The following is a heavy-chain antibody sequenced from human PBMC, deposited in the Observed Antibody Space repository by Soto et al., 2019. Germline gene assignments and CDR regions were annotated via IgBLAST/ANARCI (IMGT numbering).Heavy chain of an antibody. CDR1: GFTFSSYA. D-gene: IGHD5-18*01. J-gene: IGHJ4*02. Sequence: GSLRLSCAASGFTFSSYAMRWVRQAPGKGLEWVSTISGSGGSTYYADSVKGRFTISRDNSKNTLYLQMNSLRAEDTAVYYCAKSGGYNYGYQETDYWGQGTLVTVSS. CDR2: ISGSGGST. V-gene: IGHV3-23*01. CDR3: AKSGGYNYGYQETDY.